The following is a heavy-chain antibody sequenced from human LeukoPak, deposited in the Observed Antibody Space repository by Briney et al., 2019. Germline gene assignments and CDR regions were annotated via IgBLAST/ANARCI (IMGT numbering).Heavy chain of an antibody. D-gene: IGHD6-6*01. CDR3: ARGGDSSSLNFPVPDNWFDP. V-gene: IGHV1-8*01. CDR1: GYTFTSYD. CDR2: MNPNSGNR. Sequence: ASVRVSCKASGYTFTSYDINWVRQATGQGLEWMGWMNPNSGNRGYAQKFQGRVTMTRNTSISTAYMELSSLRSEDTAVYYCARGGDSSSLNFPVPDNWFDPWGQGTLVTVSS. J-gene: IGHJ5*02.